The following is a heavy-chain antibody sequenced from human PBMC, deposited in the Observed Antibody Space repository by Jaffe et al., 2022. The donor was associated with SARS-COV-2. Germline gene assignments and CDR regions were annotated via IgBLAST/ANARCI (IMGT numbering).Heavy chain of an antibody. CDR1: GYTFTNHY. CDR3: AREVWGVRGVWFDP. J-gene: IGHJ5*02. CDR2: INPSSSST. V-gene: IGHV1-46*01. Sequence: QVQLVQSGAEVKKPGASVKFSCKASGYTFTNHYIHWVRQAPGQGLEWMGIINPSSSSTTYAQKFQGRVTMTRDTSTSTVYMDLSSLRSEDTAVYYCAREVWGVRGVWFDPWGQGTLVTVSS. D-gene: IGHD3-10*01.